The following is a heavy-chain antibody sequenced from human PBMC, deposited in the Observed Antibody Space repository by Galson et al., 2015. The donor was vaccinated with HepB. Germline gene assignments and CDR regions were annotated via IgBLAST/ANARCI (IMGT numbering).Heavy chain of an antibody. CDR1: GFTFSSYA. V-gene: IGHV3-23*01. D-gene: IGHD4-17*01. CDR2: ISGSGGST. Sequence: SLRLSCAASGFTFSSYAMSWVRQAPGKGLEWVSAISGSGGSTYYADSVKGRFTISRDNSKNTLYLQMNSLRAEDTAVYYCAKEEGYGDPVGGFGRTANAFDIWGQGTMVTVSS. CDR3: AKEEGYGDPVGGFGRTANAFDI. J-gene: IGHJ3*02.